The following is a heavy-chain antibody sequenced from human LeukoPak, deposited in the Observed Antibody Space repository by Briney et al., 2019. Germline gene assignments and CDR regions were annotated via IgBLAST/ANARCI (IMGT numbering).Heavy chain of an antibody. D-gene: IGHD3-22*01. V-gene: IGHV3-30*04. CDR2: ISYDGSNK. CDR3: ARGKLEYYYDDWPYFRFDP. Sequence: GRSLRLSCAASGFTFSSYAMHWVRQAPGKGLEWVAVISYDGSNKYYADSVKGRFPISRDNSKNTLYLQMNSLRAEDTAVYYCARGKLEYYYDDWPYFRFDPCGQGTLVTVSS. J-gene: IGHJ5*02. CDR1: GFTFSSYA.